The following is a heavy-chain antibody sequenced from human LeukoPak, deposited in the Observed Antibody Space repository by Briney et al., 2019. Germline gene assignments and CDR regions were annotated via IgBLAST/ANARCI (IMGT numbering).Heavy chain of an antibody. D-gene: IGHD1-1*01. CDR1: GFTFSSYA. CDR3: ANELEGFDY. V-gene: IGHV3-23*01. J-gene: IGHJ4*02. Sequence: GGSLRLSCAASGFTFSSYAMSWVRQAPGKGLEWVSAISGTGGSTYYADSVKGRFTIFRDTSKNTLYLQMNSLTAEDTAVYYCANELEGFDYWGQGTLVTVSS. CDR2: ISGTGGST.